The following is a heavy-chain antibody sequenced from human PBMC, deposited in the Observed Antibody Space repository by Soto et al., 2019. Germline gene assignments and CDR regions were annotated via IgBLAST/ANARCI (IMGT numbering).Heavy chain of an antibody. Sequence: QVQLQESGPGLVKPSETLSLTCTVSGGSISSYYWNWIRQPPGKGLEWIGYIYYSGRTNYNPSLKSRVTISVDTSKNQFSLKLSSVSAADTAVYYCARDGGTYGMDVWGQGTTVTVSS. D-gene: IGHD3-16*01. CDR3: ARDGGTYGMDV. CDR1: GGSISSYY. CDR2: IYYSGRT. V-gene: IGHV4-59*01. J-gene: IGHJ6*02.